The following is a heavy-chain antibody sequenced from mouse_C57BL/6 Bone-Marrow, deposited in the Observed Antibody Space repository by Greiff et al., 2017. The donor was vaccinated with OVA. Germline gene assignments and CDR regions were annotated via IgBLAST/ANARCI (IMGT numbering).Heavy chain of an antibody. CDR2: IHPNSGST. V-gene: IGHV1-64*01. D-gene: IGHD4-1*02. CDR3: ARSTGTSWFAY. Sequence: VQLQQSGAELVKPGASVKLSCKASGYTFTSYRMHWVKQRPGQGLEWIGMIHPNSGSTNYNEKFKSKATLTVDKSSSTAYMQLSSLTSEDSAVYYCARSTGTSWFAYWGQGTLVTVSA. J-gene: IGHJ3*01. CDR1: GYTFTSYR.